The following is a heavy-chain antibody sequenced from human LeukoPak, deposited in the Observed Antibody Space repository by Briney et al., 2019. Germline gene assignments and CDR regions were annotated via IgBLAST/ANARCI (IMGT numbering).Heavy chain of an antibody. CDR1: GYTFTSRG. Sequence: ASVKVSCKASGYTFTSRGFSWLRQAPGQGVEWMGWINADSGNTNYAQKLQGRVTLTTDTSTNTAYMELRSLRSDDTAVYYCARDEVSGGWYNHWGQGTLVTVSS. CDR2: INADSGNT. CDR3: ARDEVSGGWYNH. V-gene: IGHV1-18*04. J-gene: IGHJ4*02. D-gene: IGHD6-19*01.